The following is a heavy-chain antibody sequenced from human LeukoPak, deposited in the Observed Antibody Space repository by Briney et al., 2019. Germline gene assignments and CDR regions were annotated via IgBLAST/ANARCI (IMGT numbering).Heavy chain of an antibody. J-gene: IGHJ5*02. D-gene: IGHD1-20*01. CDR3: ARQLGNWNDWFDP. CDR1: GGSMSPYY. Sequence: SETLSLTCTVSGGSMSPYYWSWIRQPPGKGLEWIGYIHYSGTTNYNPSPKSRITISEDLARSQFSLDLTSVTAADTAVYYCARQLGNWNDWFDPWGQGTLVTVSS. V-gene: IGHV4-59*08. CDR2: IHYSGTT.